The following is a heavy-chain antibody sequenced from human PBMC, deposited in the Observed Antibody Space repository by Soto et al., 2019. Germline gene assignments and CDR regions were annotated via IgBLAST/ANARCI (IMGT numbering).Heavy chain of an antibody. V-gene: IGHV1-69*13. J-gene: IGHJ6*02. CDR1: GGTFSSYA. CDR3: ARGWLRRDYYYGMDV. CDR2: IIPIFGTA. Sequence: SVKVFCKASGGTFSSYAISWVRQAPGQGLEWMGGIIPIFGTANYAQKFQGRVTITADESTSTAYMELSSLRSEDTAVYYCARGWLRRDYYYGMDVWGQGTTVTAP. D-gene: IGHD5-12*01.